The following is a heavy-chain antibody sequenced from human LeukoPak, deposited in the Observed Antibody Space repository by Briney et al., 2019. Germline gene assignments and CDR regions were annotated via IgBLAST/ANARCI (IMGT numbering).Heavy chain of an antibody. CDR3: ARVLKVRGVLWHYFDY. J-gene: IGHJ4*02. Sequence: ASVTVSCKASGYTFTSYDINWVRQATGQGLEWMGWMNPNSGNTGYAQKLQGRVTMTTDTSTSTAYMELRSLRSDDTAVYYCARVLKVRGVLWHYFDYWGQGTLVTVSS. V-gene: IGHV1-8*01. D-gene: IGHD3-10*01. CDR1: GYTFTSYD. CDR2: MNPNSGNT.